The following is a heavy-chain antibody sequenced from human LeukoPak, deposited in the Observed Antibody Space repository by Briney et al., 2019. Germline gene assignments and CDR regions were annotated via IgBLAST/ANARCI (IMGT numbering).Heavy chain of an antibody. Sequence: GGSLRLSCAASGFTFSSYRMNWVRQAPGKGLEWVSSISSSSSYIYYADSVKGRFTISRDNAKHSLSLQMNSLRAEDTALYYCAREAAGYDSSGYPDYWGQGTLVTVSS. CDR2: ISSSSSYI. CDR3: AREAAGYDSSGYPDY. D-gene: IGHD3-22*01. J-gene: IGHJ4*02. V-gene: IGHV3-21*01. CDR1: GFTFSSYR.